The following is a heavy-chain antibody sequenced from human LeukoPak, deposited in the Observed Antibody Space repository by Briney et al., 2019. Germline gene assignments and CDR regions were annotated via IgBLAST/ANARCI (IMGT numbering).Heavy chain of an antibody. Sequence: SETLSLTCTVSGYSISSGYYWGWIRQPPGEGLEWIGSVYHSGASYYNPSLKSRVTISVDTSKNQFSLKLSSVTAADTAAYYCARNIFPSDYWGQGTRVTVSS. CDR3: ARNIFPSDY. D-gene: IGHD2-21*01. V-gene: IGHV4-38-2*02. CDR2: VYHSGAS. CDR1: GYSISSGYY. J-gene: IGHJ4*02.